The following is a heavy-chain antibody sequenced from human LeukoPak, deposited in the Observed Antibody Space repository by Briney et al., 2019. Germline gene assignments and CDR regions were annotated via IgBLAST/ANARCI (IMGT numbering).Heavy chain of an antibody. CDR3: ARVPQYNTSWTYYYYHLDV. V-gene: IGHV3-20*04. J-gene: IGHJ6*03. Sequence: GGSLRLSCAASGFTFDDYGMSWVRQAPGKGLESVSAINWSGGSTSYADSVQGRFTIFRDNAKNSLYLQMNGLRAEDTALYYCARVPQYNTSWTYYYYHLDVWGDGTPVTVSS. CDR2: INWSGGST. CDR1: GFTFDDYG. D-gene: IGHD6-13*01.